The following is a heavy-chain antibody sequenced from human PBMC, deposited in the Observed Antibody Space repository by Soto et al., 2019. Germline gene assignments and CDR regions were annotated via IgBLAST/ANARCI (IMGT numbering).Heavy chain of an antibody. CDR2: FYGGGST. D-gene: IGHD6-13*01. CDR3: AKAGYRGAFDI. CDR1: GFTVSSNY. J-gene: IGHJ3*02. Sequence: EVQLVASGGGLVQPGGSLRLSCAASGFTVSSNYMSWVRQAPGMGLEWVSVFYGGGSTFYADSVKGRFTISRDNSKNTLYLQMNSLRAEDTAVYYCAKAGYRGAFDIWGQGTMVTVSS. V-gene: IGHV3-66*01.